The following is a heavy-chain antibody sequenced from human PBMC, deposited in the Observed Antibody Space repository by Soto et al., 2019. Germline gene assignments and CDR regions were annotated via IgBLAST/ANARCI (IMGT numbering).Heavy chain of an antibody. V-gene: IGHV4-31*03. CDR1: GGSISSGGYS. CDR3: ARMVRGVIITDLIYYFDY. Sequence: QVQLQESGPGLVKPSQTLSLTCTVSGGSISSGGYSWSWIRQHPGKGLEWIGYIYYSGSTYYNPSLKSRVTISVDTSKNQFSRKLSSVTAADTAVYYCARMVRGVIITDLIYYFDYWGQGTLVTVSS. J-gene: IGHJ4*02. D-gene: IGHD3-10*01. CDR2: IYYSGST.